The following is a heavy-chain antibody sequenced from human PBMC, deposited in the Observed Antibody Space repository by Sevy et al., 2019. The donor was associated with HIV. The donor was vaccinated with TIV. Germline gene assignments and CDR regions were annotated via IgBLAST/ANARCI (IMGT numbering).Heavy chain of an antibody. CDR2: IWYDGSNK. J-gene: IGHJ4*02. V-gene: IGHV3-33*01. D-gene: IGHD3-22*01. CDR1: GFPFSSYG. Sequence: GGSLRLSCAASGFPFSSYGMHWVRQAPGKGLEWVAVIWYDGSNKYYADSVKGRFTISRDNSKNTLYLQMNSLRAEDTAVYYCASRAIFEVVGRNYFDYWGQGTLVTVSS. CDR3: ASRAIFEVVGRNYFDY.